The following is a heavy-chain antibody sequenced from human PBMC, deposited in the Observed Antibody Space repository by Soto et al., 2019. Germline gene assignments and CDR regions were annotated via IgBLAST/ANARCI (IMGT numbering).Heavy chain of an antibody. V-gene: IGHV3-15*01. Sequence: EVQLVESGGGLVKPGGSLRLSCAASGFTFSNVWMSWVRQAPGKGLEWVGRIKSKAEGGTTDYAAPVKGRFSISRDESKNTLYLQMHNLKIEDAGVYYCTTSDYYCGGDCYHFDYWGQGTLVTVSS. D-gene: IGHD2-21*02. CDR3: TTSDYYCGGDCYHFDY. J-gene: IGHJ4*02. CDR2: IKSKAEGGTT. CDR1: GFTFSNVW.